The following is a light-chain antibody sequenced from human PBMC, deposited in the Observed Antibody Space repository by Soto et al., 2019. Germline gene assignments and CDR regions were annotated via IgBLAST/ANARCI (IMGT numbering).Light chain of an antibody. CDR2: EVT. CDR3: SSYTSTSTVV. J-gene: IGLJ2*01. V-gene: IGLV2-14*01. Sequence: QSVLTQPASVSGSPGQSITISCTGSTSDVGGFDYVAWYQQHPGKAPKVMIYEVTNRPSGVPPRFSGSKSGNTASLTISGLQAEDDADHYCSSYTSTSTVVFGGGTKLTVL. CDR1: TSDVGGFDY.